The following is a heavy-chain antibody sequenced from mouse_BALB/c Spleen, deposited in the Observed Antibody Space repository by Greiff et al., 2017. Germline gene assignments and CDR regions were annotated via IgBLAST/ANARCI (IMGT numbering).Heavy chain of an antibody. V-gene: IGHV7-1*02. Sequence: EVHLVESGGGLVQPGGSLRLSCATSGFTFSDFYMEWVRQPPGKRLEWIAASRNKANDYTTEYSASVKGRFIVSRDTSQSILYLQMNALRAEDTAIYYCARDAAHSGGGAMDYWGQGTSVTVSS. CDR2: SRNKANDYTT. CDR1: GFTFSDFY. J-gene: IGHJ4*01. CDR3: ARDAAHSGGGAMDY. D-gene: IGHD1-3*01.